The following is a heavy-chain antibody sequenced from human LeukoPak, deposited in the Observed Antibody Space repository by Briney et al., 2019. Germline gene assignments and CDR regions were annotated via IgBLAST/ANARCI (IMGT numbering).Heavy chain of an antibody. V-gene: IGHV4-34*01. CDR3: VRRDYDYVWGSYRAFDI. CDR2: INHSGST. CDR1: GGSFSGYY. D-gene: IGHD3-16*02. Sequence: SKTLSLTCAVYGGSFSGYYWSWIRQPPGKGLEWIGEINHSGSTNYNPSLKSRVTISVDTSKNQFSLKLSSVTAADTAVYYCVRRDYDYVWGSYRAFDIWGQGTMVTVSS. J-gene: IGHJ3*02.